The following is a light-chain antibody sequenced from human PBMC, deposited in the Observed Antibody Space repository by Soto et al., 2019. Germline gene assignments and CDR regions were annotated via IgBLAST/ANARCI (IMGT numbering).Light chain of an antibody. CDR1: QSISSS. CDR2: DAS. Sequence: EIVLTQSPATLSLSPGERATLSCRASQSISSSLAWYQQKPGQAPRLLIYDASSRATGFPARFSGSGSGTDFTLTIGSLEPGDFAVYYCQQRSEWPRTFGQGTKVEIK. CDR3: QQRSEWPRT. J-gene: IGKJ1*01. V-gene: IGKV3-11*01.